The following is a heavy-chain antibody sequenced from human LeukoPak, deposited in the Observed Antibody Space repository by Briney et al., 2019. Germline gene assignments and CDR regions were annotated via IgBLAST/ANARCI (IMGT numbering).Heavy chain of an antibody. CDR3: ATDTISSWSWGSGFDP. V-gene: IGHV3-23*01. CDR1: GFTFSSYA. CDR2: ISGSGGSA. Sequence: GGSLRLSCAASGFTFSSYAMSWVRQAPGKGLEWVSGISGSGGSAYYADSVKGRFTISRDNSKNTLSLQMNSLRAEDTAVYYCATDTISSWSWGSGFDPWGQGTLVTVSS. D-gene: IGHD6-13*01. J-gene: IGHJ5*02.